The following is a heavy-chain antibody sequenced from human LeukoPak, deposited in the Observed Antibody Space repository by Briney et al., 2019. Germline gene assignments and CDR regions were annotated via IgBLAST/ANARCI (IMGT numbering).Heavy chain of an antibody. CDR2: ISGSGGST. V-gene: IGHV3-23*01. D-gene: IGHD4-17*01. J-gene: IGHJ6*02. Sequence: AGGSLRLSCAGSGFTFRSYAMSWVRQAPGKGLEWVSAISGSGGSTYYADSVKGRFTISRDNSKNTLYLQMNSLRAEDTAVYYCAMKHDYGDYLRPYYYYYYGMDVWGQGTTVTVSS. CDR3: AMKHDYGDYLRPYYYYYYGMDV. CDR1: GFTFRSYA.